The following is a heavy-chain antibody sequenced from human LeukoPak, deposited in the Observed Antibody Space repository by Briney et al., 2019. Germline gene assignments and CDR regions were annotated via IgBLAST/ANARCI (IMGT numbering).Heavy chain of an antibody. V-gene: IGHV3-43*02. CDR2: ISGDGGST. Sequence: GGSLRLSCAASGFTFDDYAMHWVRQAPGKGLEWVSLISGDGGSTCYADSVKGRFTISRDNSKNSLYLQMNSLRTEDTALYYCAKDTYYYDSSGFDYWGQGTLVTVSS. CDR3: AKDTYYYDSSGFDY. D-gene: IGHD3-22*01. CDR1: GFTFDDYA. J-gene: IGHJ4*02.